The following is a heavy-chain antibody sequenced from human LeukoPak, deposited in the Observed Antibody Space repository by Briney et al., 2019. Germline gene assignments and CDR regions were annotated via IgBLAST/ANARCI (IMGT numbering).Heavy chain of an antibody. J-gene: IGHJ4*02. Sequence: ASVKVSCKASGHSFSGYYMHWVRQAPGQGLEWMGWINPASGDTHYAQQFQDRVTMTRDTSISTAYMEMSSLRSDDTAVYYCAQQLGDPEVGYFDYWGQGTLVTVSS. D-gene: IGHD4-17*01. CDR3: AQQLGDPEVGYFDY. V-gene: IGHV1-2*02. CDR1: GHSFSGYY. CDR2: INPASGDT.